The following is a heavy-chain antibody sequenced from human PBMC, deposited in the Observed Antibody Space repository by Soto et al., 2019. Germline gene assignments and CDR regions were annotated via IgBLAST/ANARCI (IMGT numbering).Heavy chain of an antibody. CDR3: ARERYQVISDGMDV. Sequence: VQLVQSGAEVKTPGASVRVSCKAPGYTFTGYYIPWVREAPGQGLEWMSWINPQTGGTSHAQKFQGRVTLSRDTSIKTACLGRSRRRLDDAAVYFCARERYQVISDGMDVWGQGTTVTVSS. V-gene: IGHV1-2*02. D-gene: IGHD2-2*01. CDR1: GYTFTGYY. J-gene: IGHJ6*02. CDR2: INPQTGGT.